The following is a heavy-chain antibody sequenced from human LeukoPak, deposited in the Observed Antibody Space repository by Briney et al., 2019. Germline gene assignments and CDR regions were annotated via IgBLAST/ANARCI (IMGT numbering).Heavy chain of an antibody. CDR1: GGTIRSYY. J-gene: IGHJ4*02. CDR3: ARRESGYRIDY. Sequence: SETLSLTCTVSGGTIRSYYWSWIRQPPGKGLEWIGNIHYSGSTNVHPSLKSRVTISVDTSKNQLSLDLSSVTAADTAVYYCARRESGYRIDYWGQGTLVTVSS. CDR2: IHYSGST. V-gene: IGHV4-59*08. D-gene: IGHD3-22*01.